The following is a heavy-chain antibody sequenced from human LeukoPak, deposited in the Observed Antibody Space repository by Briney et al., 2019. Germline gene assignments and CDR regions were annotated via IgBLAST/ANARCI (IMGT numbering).Heavy chain of an antibody. Sequence: SETLSLTCAVYGGSFSGYYWSWIRQPPGKGLEWIGHIYYSGNTNYNPSLKSRVTISVDTSKNQFSLKLNSVIAADTAVYYCARGQYYHDSTGYYHWGQGTLVTVSS. CDR3: ARGQYYHDSTGYYH. CDR2: IYYSGNT. CDR1: GGSFSGYY. V-gene: IGHV4-59*08. J-gene: IGHJ4*02. D-gene: IGHD3-22*01.